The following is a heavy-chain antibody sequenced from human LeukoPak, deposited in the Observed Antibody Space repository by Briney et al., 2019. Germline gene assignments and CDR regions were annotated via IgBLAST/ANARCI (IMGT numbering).Heavy chain of an antibody. CDR3: ATVPQPWYSGSLGYFDY. V-gene: IGHV1-24*01. Sequence: ASVKVSCKVSGYTLTELSIHWVRQAPGKGLEWMGGFDPEDGETIYAQKFQGRVTMTEETSTDTAYMELSSLRSEDTAVYYCATVPQPWYSGSLGYFDYWGQGTLVTVSS. CDR2: FDPEDGET. CDR1: GYTLTELS. D-gene: IGHD1-26*01. J-gene: IGHJ4*02.